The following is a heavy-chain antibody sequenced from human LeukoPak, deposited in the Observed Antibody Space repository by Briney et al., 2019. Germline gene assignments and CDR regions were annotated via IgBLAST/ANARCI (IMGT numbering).Heavy chain of an antibody. CDR2: ISSSSYT. Sequence: GGSLRLSCAASGFTFSDYYMSWIRQAPGKGLEWVSYISSSSYTNYADSVKGRFTISRDNAKNSLYLQMNSLRAEDTAVYYCAREGRSIAVASDYWGQGTLVTVSS. CDR1: GFTFSDYY. V-gene: IGHV3-11*06. D-gene: IGHD6-19*01. CDR3: AREGRSIAVASDY. J-gene: IGHJ4*02.